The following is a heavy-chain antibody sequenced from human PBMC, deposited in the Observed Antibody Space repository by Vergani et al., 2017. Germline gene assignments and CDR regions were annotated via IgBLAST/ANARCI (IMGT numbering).Heavy chain of an antibody. CDR2: INPDSGGT. D-gene: IGHD2-2*01. V-gene: IGHV1-2*02. Sequence: QVQLVQSGAEVRKPGASVKVSCKSSGYTFTDNNIHWVRQAPGQGLEWMGWINPDSGGTLFAQNFQGRVTMARDTSIDTAYMELSSLRFDDTAVYFCARGYCKTTSWRRASSFDIWGQGTQVSVS. CDR3: ARGYCKTTSWRRASSFDI. J-gene: IGHJ3*02. CDR1: GYTFTDNN.